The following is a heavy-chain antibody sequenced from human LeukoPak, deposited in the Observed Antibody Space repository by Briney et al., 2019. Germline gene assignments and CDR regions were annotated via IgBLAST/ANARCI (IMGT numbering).Heavy chain of an antibody. CDR3: ARQDVSLNVGFDP. Sequence: ASVKVSCKAFGYTFTSYYMHWVRKAPGQGLEWVGIINPSGGITSYAQTFQGRVTMTRDMSTSTVYMELSSLRSEDTAGYYCARQDVSLNVGFDPWGQGTLVTVSS. CDR1: GYTFTSYY. J-gene: IGHJ5*02. V-gene: IGHV1-46*01. D-gene: IGHD5-24*01. CDR2: INPSGGIT.